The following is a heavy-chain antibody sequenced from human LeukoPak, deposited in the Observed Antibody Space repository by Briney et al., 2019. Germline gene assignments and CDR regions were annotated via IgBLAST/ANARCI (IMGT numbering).Heavy chain of an antibody. J-gene: IGHJ3*02. D-gene: IGHD2-2*01. V-gene: IGHV3-23*01. Sequence: GGSLRLSCAASGFTFSSYAMSWVRQAQGQGLEWVSAISGSGGSTYYADSVKGRFTISRDNSKTTLYLQTNSLRAEDTAVYYCAKSSRTRPHDAFDIWGQGTMVTVSS. CDR2: ISGSGGST. CDR3: AKSSRTRPHDAFDI. CDR1: GFTFSSYA.